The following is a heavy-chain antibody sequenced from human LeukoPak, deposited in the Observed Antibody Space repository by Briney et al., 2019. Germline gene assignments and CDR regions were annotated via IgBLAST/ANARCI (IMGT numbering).Heavy chain of an antibody. V-gene: IGHV4-34*01. CDR2: INHSVST. Sequence: PSETLSLTCAVYGGSFSGYYWTWIRQPPGHGLEWIGGINHSVSTNYDPSLKSRVTLSVDTSKNQVPAKLSSVTAAYTAVYYCARSPGKSYYYSSGHYYNWYFDLWGRGTPVTISS. D-gene: IGHD3-22*01. CDR1: GGSFSGYY. CDR3: ARSPGKSYYYSSGHYYNWYFDL. J-gene: IGHJ2*01.